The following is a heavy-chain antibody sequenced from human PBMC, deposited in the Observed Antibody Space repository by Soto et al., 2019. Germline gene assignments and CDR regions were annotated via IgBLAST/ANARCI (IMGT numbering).Heavy chain of an antibody. CDR3: ARSLSGGNVNFDY. D-gene: IGHD2-15*01. CDR1: GYAFTSYD. J-gene: IGHJ4*02. CDR2: MNPNSGDT. Sequence: QVQLVQSGAEVKKPGASVKVSCKASGYAFTSYDINWVRQATGQGLEWMGWMNPNSGDTGYVEKFQGRVTMTRDTSITTAYMELSSLRSEDTAVYYCARSLSGGNVNFDYWGQGTLVTVSS. V-gene: IGHV1-8*01.